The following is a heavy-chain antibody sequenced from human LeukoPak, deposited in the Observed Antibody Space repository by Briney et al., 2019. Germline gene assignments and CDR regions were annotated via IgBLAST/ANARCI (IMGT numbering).Heavy chain of an antibody. D-gene: IGHD1-26*01. CDR3: ARFYANEWELPH. V-gene: IGHV3-30*04. CDR2: ISYDGSNK. CDR1: GFTFSSYA. Sequence: GGSLRLSCAASGFTFSSYAMHWVRQAPGKGLEWVAVISYDGSNKYYADSVKGRFTISRDNSKNTLYLQMNSLRAEDTAVYYCARFYANEWELPHWGQGTLVTVSS. J-gene: IGHJ4*02.